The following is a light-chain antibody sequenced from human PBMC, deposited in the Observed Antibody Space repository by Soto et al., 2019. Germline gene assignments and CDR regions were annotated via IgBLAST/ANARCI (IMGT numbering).Light chain of an antibody. CDR2: AAS. CDR3: QQINSYPIT. V-gene: IGKV1-9*01. CDR1: QGINSY. Sequence: DSRLIQNPSFLSASVGDRVTITCRASQGINSYLAWYQQKPGKVPKLLIYAASTLQSGVPSRFSGSGSGTEFTLTISSLQPEDFATYYCQQINSYPITFGQGTRLE. J-gene: IGKJ5*01.